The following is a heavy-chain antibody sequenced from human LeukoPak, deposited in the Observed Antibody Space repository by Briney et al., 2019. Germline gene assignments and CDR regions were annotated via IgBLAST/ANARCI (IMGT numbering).Heavy chain of an antibody. CDR3: ARSESDYGDFDY. V-gene: IGHV4-30-4*01. J-gene: IGHJ4*02. CDR2: IYYSGST. CDR1: GGSISSGDYY. Sequence: PSETLSLTCTVSGGSISSGDYYWSWIRQPPGKGLEWIGYIYYSGSTYYNPSLKSRVTISVDTSKNQFSLKLSSVTAADTAVYYCARSESDYGDFDYWGQGTLVTVSS. D-gene: IGHD4-17*01.